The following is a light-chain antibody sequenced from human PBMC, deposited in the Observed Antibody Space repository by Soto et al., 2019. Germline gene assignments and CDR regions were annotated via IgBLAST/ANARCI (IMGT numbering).Light chain of an antibody. CDR1: QSVSSY. Sequence: ELVLTQSPGTLSLSPGERATLSCRASQSVSSYLAWYQQKPGQAPRLLIYTTSTRITGIPDRFSGSGSGTDFTLTISSLEPEDFAVYYCQQYGASPMYTFGQGTKLEIK. CDR3: QQYGASPMYT. CDR2: TTS. J-gene: IGKJ2*01. V-gene: IGKV3-20*01.